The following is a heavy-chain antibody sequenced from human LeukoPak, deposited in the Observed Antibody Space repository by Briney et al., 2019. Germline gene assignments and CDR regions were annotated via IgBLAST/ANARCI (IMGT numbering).Heavy chain of an antibody. V-gene: IGHV3-9*01. CDR2: ISWNSGSI. J-gene: IGHJ4*02. D-gene: IGHD4-17*01. CDR1: GFTFDDYA. Sequence: GGSLRLSRAASGFTFDDYAMHWVRQAPGKGLEWVSGISWNSGSIGYADSVKGRFTISRDNAKNSLYLQMNSLRAEDTALYYCAKIGDYGDYSYYFDYWAREPWSPSPQ. CDR3: AKIGDYGDYSYYFDY.